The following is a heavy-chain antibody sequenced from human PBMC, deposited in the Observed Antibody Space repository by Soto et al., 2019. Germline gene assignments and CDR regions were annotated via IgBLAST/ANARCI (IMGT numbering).Heavy chain of an antibody. J-gene: IGHJ4*02. V-gene: IGHV3-7*03. CDR2: IKQDGSEK. Sequence: GWSLRLACASSVFTFSSYWMSWVRQAPGKGLEWVANIKQDGSEKYYVDSVKGRFTISRDNAKNSLYLQMNSLRAEDTAVYYCARDHPPYCGGDCSIDYWGQGTLVTVSS. CDR3: ARDHPPYCGGDCSIDY. CDR1: VFTFSSYW. D-gene: IGHD2-21*02.